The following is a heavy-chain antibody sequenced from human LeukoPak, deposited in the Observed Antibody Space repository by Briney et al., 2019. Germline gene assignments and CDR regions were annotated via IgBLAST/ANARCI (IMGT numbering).Heavy chain of an antibody. CDR2: LSSSSSYI. D-gene: IGHD1-14*01. J-gene: IGHJ4*02. Sequence: GGSLRLSCAASGFTFGSYTMNWVRQAPGKGLEWVSSLSSSSSYIYYADSVKGRFTISRDNAKNSLYLQMNSLRAEDTAVYYCTRLTGGYFDYWGQGTLVTVSS. CDR1: GFTFGSYT. V-gene: IGHV3-21*01. CDR3: TRLTGGYFDY.